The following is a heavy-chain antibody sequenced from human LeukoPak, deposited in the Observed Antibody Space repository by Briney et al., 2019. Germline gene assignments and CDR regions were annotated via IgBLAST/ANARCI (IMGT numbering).Heavy chain of an antibody. D-gene: IGHD3-10*01. Sequence: ASVKVSCKASGYTFTSYGISWVRQAPGQGSEWMGWISAYNGNTNYAQMLQGRVTMTTDTSTSTAYMELRSLRFDDTAAYYCARQNYYGSGSYRGDDALDIWGQGTMVTVSS. V-gene: IGHV1-18*01. CDR2: ISAYNGNT. CDR3: ARQNYYGSGSYRGDDALDI. J-gene: IGHJ3*02. CDR1: GYTFTSYG.